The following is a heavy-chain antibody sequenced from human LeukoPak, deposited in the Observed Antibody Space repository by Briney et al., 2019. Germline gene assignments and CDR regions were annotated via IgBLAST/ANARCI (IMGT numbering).Heavy chain of an antibody. CDR2: ISSSSSTI. J-gene: IGHJ5*02. CDR3: ARDDCSGGSCYGEAPNWFDP. Sequence: GGSLRLSCATSGFTFSSYSMNWVRQAPGKGLEWVSYISSSSSTIYYADSVKGRFTISRDNAKNSLYLQMNSLRAEDTAVYYCARDDCSGGSCYGEAPNWFDPWGQGTLVTVSS. D-gene: IGHD2-15*01. CDR1: GFTFSSYS. V-gene: IGHV3-48*01.